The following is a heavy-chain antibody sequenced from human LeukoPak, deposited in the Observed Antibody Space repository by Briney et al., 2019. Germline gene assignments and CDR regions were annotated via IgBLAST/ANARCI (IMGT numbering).Heavy chain of an antibody. Sequence: GGSLRLSCAASGFIFSNYAMTWVRQAPGKGLEWVSSISGSGGATYFADSVKGRFTISRDNSRHTLYLQMSSLRAEDTAVYYCAKGPYLYYYGSGSYGYYFDYWGQGTLVTVSS. CDR3: AKGPYLYYYGSGSYGYYFDY. CDR1: GFIFSNYA. D-gene: IGHD3-10*01. V-gene: IGHV3-23*01. CDR2: ISGSGGAT. J-gene: IGHJ4*02.